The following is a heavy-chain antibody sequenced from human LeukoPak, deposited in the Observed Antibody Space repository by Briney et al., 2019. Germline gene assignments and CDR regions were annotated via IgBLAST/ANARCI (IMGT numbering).Heavy chain of an antibody. CDR3: ARDLLGWNYLFDY. J-gene: IGHJ4*02. Sequence: GGSLRLSCAAPGFTFSNYNMNWVRQAPGKGLEWVSSISSSSSYIYYADSVKGRFTISRDNAKNSLYLQMNSLRAEDTAVYYCARDLLGWNYLFDYWGQGTLVTVSS. V-gene: IGHV3-21*01. D-gene: IGHD1-7*01. CDR1: GFTFSNYN. CDR2: ISSSSSYI.